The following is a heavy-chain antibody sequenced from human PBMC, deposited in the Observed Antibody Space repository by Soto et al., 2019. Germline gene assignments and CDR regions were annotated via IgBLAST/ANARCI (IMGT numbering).Heavy chain of an antibody. J-gene: IGHJ5*02. CDR1: GGTISSYC. Sequence: XTLSLPNTVSGGTISSYCWRWIPQHPGKGLEWIGYIYYSGSTNYNPSLKSRVTISVDTSKNQFSLKLSSVTDADTAVYYCARALYNWNDGWFDPWGQGTLVTVSS. V-gene: IGHV4-59*08. D-gene: IGHD1-1*01. CDR3: ARALYNWNDGWFDP. CDR2: IYYSGST.